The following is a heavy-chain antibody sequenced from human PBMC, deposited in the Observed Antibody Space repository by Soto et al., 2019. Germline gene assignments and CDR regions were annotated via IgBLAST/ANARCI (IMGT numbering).Heavy chain of an antibody. D-gene: IGHD6-19*01. CDR3: ARASVAGLFDY. V-gene: IGHV4-61*01. J-gene: IGHJ4*02. Sequence: QVQLQASGPGLVKPSETLSLTCTVSGGSVSSGSYYWSWIRQPPGKGLEWIGYIYYSGTTNYNPSPNSRVTISVDTSKNQFSLKLSSVTAADTAVYYCARASVAGLFDYWGQGTLVTVSS. CDR1: GGSVSSGSYY. CDR2: IYYSGTT.